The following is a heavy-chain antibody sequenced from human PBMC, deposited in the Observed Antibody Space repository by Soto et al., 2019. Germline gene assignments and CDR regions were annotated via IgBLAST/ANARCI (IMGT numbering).Heavy chain of an antibody. Sequence: QVQLQESGPGLVKPSQTLSLTCTVSGGSISIGDHYWSWIRQPPGKGLEWIGYIYYSGRTYFSPSLKSRLTIPVDTSKNQFSLKLSSVTAADTAVYYCAKVPSSNYGGSRDWYFDLWGRGTLVSVSS. CDR3: AKVPSSNYGGSRDWYFDL. CDR1: GGSISIGDHY. CDR2: IYYSGRT. V-gene: IGHV4-30-4*01. D-gene: IGHD2-15*01. J-gene: IGHJ2*01.